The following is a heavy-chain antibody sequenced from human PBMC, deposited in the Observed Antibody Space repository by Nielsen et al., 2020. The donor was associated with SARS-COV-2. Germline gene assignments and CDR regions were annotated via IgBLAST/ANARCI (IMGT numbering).Heavy chain of an antibody. D-gene: IGHD3-10*01. CDR3: ARGSMVRGVTDYYYYGMDA. CDR2: ISSSGSTI. Sequence: WIRQPPGKGLEWVSYISSSGSTIYYADSVKGRFTISRDNAKNSLYLQMNSLRAEDTAVYYCARGSMVRGVTDYYYYGMDAWGQGTTVTVSS. V-gene: IGHV3-48*03. J-gene: IGHJ6*02.